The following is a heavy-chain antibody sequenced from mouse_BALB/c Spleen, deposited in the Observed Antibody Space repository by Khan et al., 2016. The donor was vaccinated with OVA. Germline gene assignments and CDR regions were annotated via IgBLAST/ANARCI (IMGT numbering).Heavy chain of an antibody. CDR2: IWSGGST. J-gene: IGHJ3*01. CDR1: GFSLNYYG. D-gene: IGHD2-4*01. Sequence: QVQLKESGPGLVQPSQSLSITCTVSGFSLNYYGVHWVRQSPGKGLEWLGVIWSGGSTDYNAPFISRLSISKDNSKSQAFFKMNSLQSNDTAIYYCARNYDYDEGLAYWGQGTLVTVSA. CDR3: ARNYDYDEGLAY. V-gene: IGHV2-2*03.